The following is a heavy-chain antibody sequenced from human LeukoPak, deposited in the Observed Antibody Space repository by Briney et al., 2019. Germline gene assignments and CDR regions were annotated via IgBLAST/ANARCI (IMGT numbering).Heavy chain of an antibody. CDR2: INPNSGGT. CDR3: ARDHCRGSSGCLFDP. D-gene: IGHD6-19*01. CDR1: GYTFTAQY. J-gene: IGHJ5*02. Sequence: ASVKVSCKSSGYTFTAQYIHWVRQAPGQGLEWMGWINPNSGGTNYAQKFQGRVTMTRDTSISTAYMELSRLRSDDTAVYYCARDHCRGSSGCLFDPWGQGTLVTVSS. V-gene: IGHV1-2*02.